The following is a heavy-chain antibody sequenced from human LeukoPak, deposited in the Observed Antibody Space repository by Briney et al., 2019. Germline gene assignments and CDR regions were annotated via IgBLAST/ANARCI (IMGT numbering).Heavy chain of an antibody. D-gene: IGHD6-13*01. Sequence: ASVKVSCKGSGYTFTGYYMHWVRQAPGQGLEWMGWINPNSGGTNYAQKYRGRVTMTRDTSISTAYMELSRLRSDDTAVYYCARVRAAAAVDYWGQGTLVTVSS. CDR3: ARVRAAAAVDY. V-gene: IGHV1-2*02. J-gene: IGHJ4*02. CDR1: GYTFTGYY. CDR2: INPNSGGT.